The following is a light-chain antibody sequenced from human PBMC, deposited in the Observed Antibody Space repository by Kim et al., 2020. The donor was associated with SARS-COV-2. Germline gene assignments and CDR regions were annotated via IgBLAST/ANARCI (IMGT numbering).Light chain of an antibody. Sequence: EIVLTQSPATLSLSPGERATLSCRASQSVNNYLAWYQQIPGQAPRLLIYDASNRATGIPARFSGSGSGTDFTLTISSLEPEDFAVYYCHQRSSWLWTFGQGTKVDIK. CDR1: QSVNNY. CDR3: HQRSSWLWT. V-gene: IGKV3-11*01. CDR2: DAS. J-gene: IGKJ1*01.